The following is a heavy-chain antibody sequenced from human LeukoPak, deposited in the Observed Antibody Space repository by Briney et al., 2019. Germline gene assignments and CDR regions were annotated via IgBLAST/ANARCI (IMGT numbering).Heavy chain of an antibody. V-gene: IGHV4-59*08. D-gene: IGHD6-19*01. Sequence: SETLSLTCTVSGGSISSYYWSWIRQPPGKGLEWIGYIYSSGSTNYNPSLESRVTISVDTSKNQFSLKLSSVTAADTAVYYCARRGYSTGWSYFDYWGQGTLVTVTS. CDR1: GGSISSYY. CDR3: ARRGYSTGWSYFDY. CDR2: IYSSGST. J-gene: IGHJ4*02.